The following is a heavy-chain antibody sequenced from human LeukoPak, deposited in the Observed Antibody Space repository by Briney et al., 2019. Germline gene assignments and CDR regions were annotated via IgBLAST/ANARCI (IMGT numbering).Heavy chain of an antibody. V-gene: IGHV3-7*01. Sequence: PGGSLRLSCAASGFTFDDYGMSWGRQAPGKGLEWVANIKQNGSEKYYVYSVKGRFTMSRDKDKNSLYLQMNSMRGEDTAVFYCARDGRGISAAGSPYGMDVWGQGTTVTVSS. CDR2: IKQNGSEK. CDR1: GFTFDDYG. J-gene: IGHJ6*02. D-gene: IGHD6-13*01. CDR3: ARDGRGISAAGSPYGMDV.